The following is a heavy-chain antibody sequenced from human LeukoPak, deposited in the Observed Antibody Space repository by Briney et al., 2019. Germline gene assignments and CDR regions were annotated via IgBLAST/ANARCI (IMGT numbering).Heavy chain of an antibody. V-gene: IGHV3-33*01. CDR2: IWYDGSNK. CDR1: GFTFSSYG. D-gene: IGHD4-23*01. Sequence: GGSLRLSCAASGFTFSSYGMHWVRQAPGKGLAWVAVIWYDGSNKYYADSVKGRFTISRDNSKNTLYLQMNSLRAEDTAVYYCAREAAGAAVVTNRYYMDVWGKGTTVTVSS. J-gene: IGHJ6*03. CDR3: AREAAGAAVVTNRYYMDV.